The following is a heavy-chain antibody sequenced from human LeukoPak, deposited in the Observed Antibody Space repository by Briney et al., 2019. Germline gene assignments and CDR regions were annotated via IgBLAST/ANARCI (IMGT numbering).Heavy chain of an antibody. CDR1: GYTLTELS. Sequence: GASVKVSCKVSGYTLTELSMHWARQAPGKGLEWMGGFDPEDGETIYAQKFQGRVTMTEDTSTDTAYMELSSLRSEDTAVYYCATNRIVVVPAAMWGGWFDPWGQGTLVTVSS. CDR3: ATNRIVVVPAAMWGGWFDP. J-gene: IGHJ5*02. V-gene: IGHV1-24*01. D-gene: IGHD2-2*01. CDR2: FDPEDGET.